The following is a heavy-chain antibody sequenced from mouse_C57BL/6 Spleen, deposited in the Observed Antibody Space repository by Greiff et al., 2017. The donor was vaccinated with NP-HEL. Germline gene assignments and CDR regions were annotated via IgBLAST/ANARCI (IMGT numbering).Heavy chain of an antibody. CDR2: ISRGSSTI. CDR1: GFTFSDYG. J-gene: IGHJ4*01. V-gene: IGHV5-17*01. CDR3: ARDYDAMDY. Sequence: EVKLVESGGGLVKPGGSLKLSCAASGFTFSDYGMHWVRQAPEKGLEWVAYISRGSSTIYNADTVKGRFTISRDNAKNTLFLQMTSLRSEDTAMYYCARDYDAMDYWGQGTSVTVSS.